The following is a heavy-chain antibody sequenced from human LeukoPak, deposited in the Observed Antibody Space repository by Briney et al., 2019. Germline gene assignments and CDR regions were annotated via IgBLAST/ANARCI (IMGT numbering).Heavy chain of an antibody. CDR3: AREGYCSSTSCSNWFDP. J-gene: IGHJ5*02. D-gene: IGHD2-2*01. CDR2: INPNSGGT. Sequence: ASVKVSCKASGYTFTGYYMHWVRQAPGQGLEWMGWINPNSGGTNYAQKFQGRVTMTRDTSISTAYKELSRLRSDDTAVHYCAREGYCSSTSCSNWFDPWGQGTLVTVSS. CDR1: GYTFTGYY. V-gene: IGHV1-2*02.